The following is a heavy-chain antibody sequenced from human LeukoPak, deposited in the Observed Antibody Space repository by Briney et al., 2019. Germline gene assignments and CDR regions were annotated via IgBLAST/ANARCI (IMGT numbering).Heavy chain of an antibody. CDR2: IYYSGST. D-gene: IGHD2-15*01. CDR3: ARAYCSGGSCYLGFDF. J-gene: IGHJ4*01. Sequence: PSDTLSFTCTAADGFISSHYWSWNRQPPGKGLEWSGYIYYSGSTNYNPSLKSRVTISVDTSKNHFSLKLSSVTAADTAMYYCARAYCSGGSCYLGFDFWGQGTLVTVSS. V-gene: IGHV4-59*11. CDR1: DGFISSHY.